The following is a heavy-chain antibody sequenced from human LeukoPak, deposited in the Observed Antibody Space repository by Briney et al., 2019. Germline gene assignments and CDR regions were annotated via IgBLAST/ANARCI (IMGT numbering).Heavy chain of an antibody. CDR1: GFSFRDFW. Sequence: GGSLRLSCAASGFSFRDFWMTWVRQAPGKGLEWVANINQGGSVKYCVDSVKGRFTISRDDAKSSLYVQMNSLRDEDTAVYYCARFGYSGWNLEYWGQGTLVTVSS. D-gene: IGHD5-12*01. CDR2: INQGGSVK. CDR3: ARFGYSGWNLEY. V-gene: IGHV3-7*01. J-gene: IGHJ4*02.